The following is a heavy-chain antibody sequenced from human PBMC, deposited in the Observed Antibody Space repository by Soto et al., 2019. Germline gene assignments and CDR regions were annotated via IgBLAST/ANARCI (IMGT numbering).Heavy chain of an antibody. V-gene: IGHV3-30-3*01. D-gene: IGHD2-2*02. J-gene: IGHJ3*02. CDR1: GFTFSSYA. Sequence: VQLLESGGGLVQPGGSLRLSCAASGFTFSSYAMSWVRQAPGKGLEWVAVISYDGSNKYYADSVKGRFTISRDNSKNTLYLQMNSLRAEDTAVYYCAREDPYCSSTSCYTNDAFDIWGQGTTVTVSS. CDR3: AREDPYCSSTSCYTNDAFDI. CDR2: ISYDGSNK.